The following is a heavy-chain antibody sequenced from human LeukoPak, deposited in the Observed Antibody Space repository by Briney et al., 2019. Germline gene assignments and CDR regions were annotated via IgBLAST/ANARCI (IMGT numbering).Heavy chain of an antibody. CDR3: ARVVRLYDILTGYYGGYFDY. V-gene: IGHV4-38-2*02. Sequence: SETLSLTCTVSGYSISSGYYWGWIRQPPGKGLEWIGSIYHSGSTYYNPSLKSRVTISVDTSKNQFSLKLSSVTAADTAVYYCARVVRLYDILTGYYGGYFDYWGQGTLVTVSS. D-gene: IGHD3-9*01. J-gene: IGHJ4*02. CDR1: GYSISSGYY. CDR2: IYHSGST.